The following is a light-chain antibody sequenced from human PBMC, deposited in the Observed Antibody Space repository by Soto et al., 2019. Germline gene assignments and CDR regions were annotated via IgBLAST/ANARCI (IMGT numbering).Light chain of an antibody. CDR3: QVSGRSALYT. Sequence: EIVLTQSPCTLSLSPGERATLSCRASQSVSSSSLAWYQKKRGQAPRLLIYGASSRATGIPDRFSGSGSGTDFTLTISRLEPEDFAVYYCQVSGRSALYTFGQGTRLEIK. CDR1: QSVSSSS. CDR2: GAS. J-gene: IGKJ2*01. V-gene: IGKV3-20*01.